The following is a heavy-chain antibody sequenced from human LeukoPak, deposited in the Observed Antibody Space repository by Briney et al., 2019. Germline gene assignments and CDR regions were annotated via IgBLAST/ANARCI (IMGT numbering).Heavy chain of an antibody. CDR3: ARNKINTVTTGWYFDL. D-gene: IGHD4-17*01. Sequence: GGSLRLSCAASGFTFSSYGMNWVRQAPGKGLEWVSFVSIGGSFIYYADLVKGRFTISRDDAKNSLYLQMNSLTAEDTAEYYCARNKINTVTTGWYFDLWGRGTLVSVSS. CDR2: VSIGGSFI. CDR1: GFTFSSYG. V-gene: IGHV3-21*01. J-gene: IGHJ2*01.